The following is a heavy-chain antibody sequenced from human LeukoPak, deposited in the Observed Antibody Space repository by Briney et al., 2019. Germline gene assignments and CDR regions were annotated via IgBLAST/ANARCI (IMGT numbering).Heavy chain of an antibody. CDR3: ARAYSSLSYYYYYLDV. Sequence: ASVKVSCKASGYTFSGYYMHWVRQAPGQGLEWVGWINPNSGVTKIAQKFQGRVTMTRDTSISTACMELSKLRSDDTAVCYCARAYSSLSYYYYYLDVWGKGTTVTVSS. CDR2: INPNSGVT. D-gene: IGHD6-19*01. V-gene: IGHV1-2*02. J-gene: IGHJ6*03. CDR1: GYTFSGYY.